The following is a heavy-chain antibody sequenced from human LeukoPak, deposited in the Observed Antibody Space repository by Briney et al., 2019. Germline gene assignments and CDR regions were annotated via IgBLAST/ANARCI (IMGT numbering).Heavy chain of an antibody. CDR2: IYSSGST. CDR3: ARVFDSGSQAYFYYMDV. V-gene: IGHV4-59*13. CDR1: GGSIRGYY. Sequence: NSSETLSLTCNVSGGSIRGYYWSWIRQPPGKGLEWIGYIYSSGSTNYNPSFKSRVTMSVDTSKNQFSLKVSSVTAADTAVYYCARVFDSGSQAYFYYMDVWGKGTTVTISS. J-gene: IGHJ6*03. D-gene: IGHD3-10*01.